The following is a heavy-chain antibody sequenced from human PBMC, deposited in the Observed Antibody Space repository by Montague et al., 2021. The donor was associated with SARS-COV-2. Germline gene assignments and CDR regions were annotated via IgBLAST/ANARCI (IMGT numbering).Heavy chain of an antibody. CDR3: TSNASPYYGVDV. J-gene: IGHJ6*02. Sequence: SLRLSCAGSGFTFGDYAMSWVRQAPGKGLQWAGIIRARAYGGITDYAASVKGRFTISRDDSRSIAYLQLNSLKTEDTAVYYCTSNASPYYGVDVWGQGTTVTVSS. D-gene: IGHD2-2*01. V-gene: IGHV3-49*04. CDR1: GFTFGDYA. CDR2: IRARAYGGIT.